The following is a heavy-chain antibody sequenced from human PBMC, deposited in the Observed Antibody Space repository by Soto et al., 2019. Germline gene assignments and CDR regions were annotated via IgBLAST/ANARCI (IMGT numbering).Heavy chain of an antibody. D-gene: IGHD3-22*01. CDR3: ARHIGAYYDNNGYPYFDY. J-gene: IGHJ4*02. CDR2: IDPSDSYT. V-gene: IGHV5-10-1*01. CDR1: GYSFTSYW. Sequence: GESLKISCKGSGYSFTSYWISWVRQMPGKGLERMGRIDPSDSYTNYSPSFQGHVTISADKSISTAYLQWSSLKASDTAMYYCARHIGAYYDNNGYPYFDYWGQGTRVTVSS.